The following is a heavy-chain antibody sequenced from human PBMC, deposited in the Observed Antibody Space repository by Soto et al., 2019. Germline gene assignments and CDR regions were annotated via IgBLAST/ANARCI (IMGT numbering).Heavy chain of an antibody. J-gene: IGHJ3*02. V-gene: IGHV4-61*01. CDR3: ARDKVEGGSGPFDI. D-gene: IGHD3-10*01. CDR1: GGSVSSGSYY. Sequence: LSLPCTVSGGSVSSGSYYWSWIRQPPGKGLEWIGYIYYSGSTNYNPSLKSRVTISVDTSKNQFSLKLSSVTAADTAVYYCARDKVEGGSGPFDIWGQGTMVTVSS. CDR2: IYYSGST.